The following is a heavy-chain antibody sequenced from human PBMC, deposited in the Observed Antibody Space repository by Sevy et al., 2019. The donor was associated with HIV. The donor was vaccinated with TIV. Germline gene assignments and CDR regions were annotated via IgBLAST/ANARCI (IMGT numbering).Heavy chain of an antibody. V-gene: IGHV3-48*03. CDR2: ISSSGSTI. CDR3: ARSRYCSSTSCFPIDY. J-gene: IGHJ4*02. CDR1: GFTFSSYE. D-gene: IGHD2-2*01. Sequence: GGSLRLSCAASGFTFSSYEMNWVRQAPGKGLEWVSYISSSGSTISYADSVKDRFTISRDNAKNSLYLQMNSMRAEDTAVYIAARSRYCSSTSCFPIDYWGQGTLVTVSS.